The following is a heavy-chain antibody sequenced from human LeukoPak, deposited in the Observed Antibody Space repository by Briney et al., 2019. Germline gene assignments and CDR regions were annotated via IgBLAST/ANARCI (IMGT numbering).Heavy chain of an antibody. CDR1: GYIFTSYP. J-gene: IGHJ4*02. CDR3: ARGAELRYFDWLFQYYFDY. D-gene: IGHD3-9*01. Sequence: ASVKVSCKASGYIFTSYPIHWVRQAPGQRLEWMGWINTGNGNTKYSQKFQGRVTMTRDTSTSTVYMELSSLRSEDTAVYYCARGAELRYFDWLFQYYFDYWGQGTLVTVSS. V-gene: IGHV1-3*04. CDR2: INTGNGNT.